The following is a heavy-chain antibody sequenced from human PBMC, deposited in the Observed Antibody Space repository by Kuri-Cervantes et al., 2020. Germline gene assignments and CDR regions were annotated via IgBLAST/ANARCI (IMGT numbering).Heavy chain of an antibody. CDR3: ARRPSMVRGVSIVYYFDY. V-gene: IGHV3-21*04. D-gene: IGHD3-10*01. CDR2: ISSSGSII. Sequence: LSLTCAASGFTFSSYSMNWVRQAPGKGLEWVSSISSSGSIIYYADSVKGRFTISRDNAKNSLYLQMSSLRAEDTAVYYCARRPSMVRGVSIVYYFDYWGQGTLVTVSS. J-gene: IGHJ4*02. CDR1: GFTFSSYS.